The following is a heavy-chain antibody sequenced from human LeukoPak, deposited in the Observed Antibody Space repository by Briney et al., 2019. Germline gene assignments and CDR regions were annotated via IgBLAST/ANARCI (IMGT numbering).Heavy chain of an antibody. CDR1: GFTVSSNY. V-gene: IGHV3-23*01. D-gene: IGHD4-17*01. CDR3: AKEVTKESYPDY. Sequence: GGSLRLSCAASGFTVSSNYMSWVRQAPGKGLEWASAISGSGGSTYYADSVKGRFTISRDNSKNTLYLQMNSLRAEDTAVYYCAKEVTKESYPDYWGQGTLVTVSS. J-gene: IGHJ4*02. CDR2: ISGSGGST.